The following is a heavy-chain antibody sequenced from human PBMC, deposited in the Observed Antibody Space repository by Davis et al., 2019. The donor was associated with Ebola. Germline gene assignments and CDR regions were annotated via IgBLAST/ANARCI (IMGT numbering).Heavy chain of an antibody. V-gene: IGHV3-73*01. D-gene: IGHD2-8*02. CDR2: IRSKANSYAT. CDR1: GFTFSGSA. Sequence: PGGSLRLSCAASGFTFSGSAMHWVRQASGKGLEWVGRIRSKANSYATAYAASVKGRFTISRDDSKNTAYLQMNSLKTEDTAVYYCARDDRDCTGGVCYLYYYGMDVWGQGTTVTVSS. CDR3: ARDDRDCTGGVCYLYYYGMDV. J-gene: IGHJ6*02.